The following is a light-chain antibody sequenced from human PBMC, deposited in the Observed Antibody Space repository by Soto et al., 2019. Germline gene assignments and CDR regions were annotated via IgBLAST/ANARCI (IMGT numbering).Light chain of an antibody. CDR1: QSVSGW. J-gene: IGKJ1*01. V-gene: IGKV1-5*01. CDR2: DAS. CDR3: QHYGGVWT. Sequence: MTQSPLSRPVTRGEPASISCRSSQSVSGWLAWYQQKPGEAPKILIYDASALPRGVPSRFSGSGSATEFILTISSLQPDDFATYHCQHYGGVWTLVQGTKVDIK.